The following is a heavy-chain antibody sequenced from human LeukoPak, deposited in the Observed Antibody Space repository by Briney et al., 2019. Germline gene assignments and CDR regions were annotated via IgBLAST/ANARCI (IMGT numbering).Heavy chain of an antibody. CDR1: GGSFSGYY. CDR2: IYYTGST. V-gene: IGHV4-59*08. Sequence: KPSETLSLTCAVYGGSFSGYYWSWIRQPPGKGLEWIAYIYYTGSTNYNPSLKSRVTISVDTSKNQFSLKLSSVTAADTALYYCARYYCSGGNCYGDYWGQGTLVTVSS. J-gene: IGHJ4*02. D-gene: IGHD2-15*01. CDR3: ARYYCSGGNCYGDY.